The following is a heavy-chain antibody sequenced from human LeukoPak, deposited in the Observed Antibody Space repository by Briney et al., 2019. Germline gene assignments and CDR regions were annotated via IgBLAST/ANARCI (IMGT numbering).Heavy chain of an antibody. V-gene: IGHV1-69*13. CDR1: GGTFSSYA. CDR2: ITPIFGTA. CDR3: ARERYCSSTSCRYRGYFDY. D-gene: IGHD2-2*01. J-gene: IGHJ4*02. Sequence: GASVKVSCKASGGTFSSYAISWVRQAPGQGLEWMGGITPIFGTANYAQKFQGRVTITADESTSTAYMELSSLRSEDTAVYYCARERYCSSTSCRYRGYFDYWGQGTLVTVSS.